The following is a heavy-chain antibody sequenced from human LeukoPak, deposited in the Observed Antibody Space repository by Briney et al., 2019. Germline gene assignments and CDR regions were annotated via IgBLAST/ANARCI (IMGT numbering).Heavy chain of an antibody. CDR3: ARVRRCFDY. J-gene: IGHJ4*02. CDR1: GGSISSSSYY. Sequence: SETLSLTCTVPGGSISSSSYYWGWIRQPPGKGLEWIGSIYYSGSTYYNPSLKSRVTISLDTSKNQFSLKLSSVTAADTAVYYCARVRRCFDYWGQGTLVTVSS. CDR2: IYYSGST. V-gene: IGHV4-39*01. D-gene: IGHD3-10*01.